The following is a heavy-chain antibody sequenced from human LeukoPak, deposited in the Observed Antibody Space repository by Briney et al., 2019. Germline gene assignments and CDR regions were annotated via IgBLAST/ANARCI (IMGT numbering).Heavy chain of an antibody. Sequence: PGGSQRLSCAASGFTFSSYAMSWVRQAAGKGLEWGSAISGSGGSTYYADSAKGRFTISRDNSKNTLYLQMNSLRAEDTAVYYCARYGDYIIRANYYYGMDVWGQGTTVTVSS. CDR3: ARYGDYIIRANYYYGMDV. CDR1: GFTFSSYA. D-gene: IGHD4-17*01. J-gene: IGHJ6*02. V-gene: IGHV3-23*01. CDR2: ISGSGGST.